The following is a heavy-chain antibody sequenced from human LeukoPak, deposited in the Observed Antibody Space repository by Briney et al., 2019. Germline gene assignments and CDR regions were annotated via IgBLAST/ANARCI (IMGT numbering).Heavy chain of an antibody. CDR3: ARETRWVFDP. CDR1: GFTFSSYA. V-gene: IGHV3-23*01. J-gene: IGHJ5*02. CDR2: ISGSGGST. D-gene: IGHD4-23*01. Sequence: PGGSLRLSCAASGFTFSSYAMSWVRQAPGEGLEWVSAISGSGGSTYYADSVKGRFTISRDNSKNSLYLQMNSLRAEDTAVYYCARETRWVFDPWGQGTLVTVSS.